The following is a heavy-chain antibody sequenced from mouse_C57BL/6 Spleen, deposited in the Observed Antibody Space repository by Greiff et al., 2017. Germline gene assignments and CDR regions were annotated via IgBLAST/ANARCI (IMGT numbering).Heavy chain of an antibody. V-gene: IGHV10-1*01. J-gene: IGHJ2*01. CDR2: IRSKSNNYAT. CDR1: GFSFNTYA. D-gene: IGHD1-1*01. CDR3: VRQGYGSSRVGDYFGC. Sequence: EVLLVESGGGLVQPKGSLKLSCAASGFSFNTYAMNWVRQAPGKGLEWVARIRSKSNNYATYYADSVKDRFTISRDDSESMLYLQMNNLKTEDTAMYYGVRQGYGSSRVGDYFGCWGQGTTLTVAT.